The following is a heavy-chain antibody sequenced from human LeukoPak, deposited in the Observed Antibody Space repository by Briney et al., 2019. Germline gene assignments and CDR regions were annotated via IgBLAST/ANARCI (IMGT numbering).Heavy chain of an antibody. D-gene: IGHD2-15*01. CDR2: IYPSDSDT. CDR1: GYSFPTYW. J-gene: IGHJ3*02. V-gene: IGHV5-51*01. CDR3: ARQRYCTGGSCFTWYDAFDI. Sequence: GESLKISCKGSGYSFPTYWIGWVRQMPGKGLEWMGIIYPSDSDTKYSPSFQGQVTISADTSTNTAYLQWSSLKDSDAAVYFCARQRYCTGGSCFTWYDAFDIWGQGTVVTVPS.